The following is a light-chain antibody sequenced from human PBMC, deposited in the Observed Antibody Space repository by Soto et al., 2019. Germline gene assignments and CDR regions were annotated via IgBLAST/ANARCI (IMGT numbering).Light chain of an antibody. J-gene: IGKJ1*01. CDR1: QTIMTY. V-gene: IGKV1-5*01. Sequence: DIQITQSPSTLSASVGDRVTITCRASQTIMTYLNWYQLKPGKPPRLLIYAASSLQSGVPSRFSGSGSGTEFTLTISSLQPDDFATYYCQQYNSYSTFGQGTKVDIK. CDR3: QQYNSYST. CDR2: AAS.